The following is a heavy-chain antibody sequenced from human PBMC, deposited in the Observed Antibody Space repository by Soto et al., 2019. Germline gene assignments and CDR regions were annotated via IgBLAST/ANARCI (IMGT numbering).Heavy chain of an antibody. CDR3: ARPHITQYSSGWYGWFDP. J-gene: IGHJ5*02. V-gene: IGHV3-30-3*01. CDR2: ISYDGSNK. Sequence: GGSLRLSCAASGFTFSTYAMHWVRQAPGKGLEWVAVISYDGSNKYYGDSVKGRFTISRDNSKNTVYLQMNSLRAEDTAVYYCARPHITQYSSGWYGWFDPWGQGTLVTVYS. CDR1: GFTFSTYA. D-gene: IGHD6-19*01.